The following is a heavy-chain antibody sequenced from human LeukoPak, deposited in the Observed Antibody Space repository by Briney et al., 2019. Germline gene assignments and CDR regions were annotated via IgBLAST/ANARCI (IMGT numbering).Heavy chain of an antibody. J-gene: IGHJ4*02. CDR3: ARDLRFYDSSGYTNDGNY. D-gene: IGHD3-22*01. CDR1: GITFSSYS. CDR2: ISSSSSYI. V-gene: IGHV3-21*01. Sequence: GGSLRLSCAASGITFSSYSMNWVRQAPGKGLEWVSSISSSSSYIYYADSVKGRFTISRDNAKNSLYLQMNSLRAEDTAVYYCARDLRFYDSSGYTNDGNYWGQGTLVTVSS.